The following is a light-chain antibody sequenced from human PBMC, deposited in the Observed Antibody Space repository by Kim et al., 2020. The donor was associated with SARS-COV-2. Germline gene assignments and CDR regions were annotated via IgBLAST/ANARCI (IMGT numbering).Light chain of an antibody. CDR3: HQYSSSHPWT. CDR1: QSISNW. CDR2: DAS. Sequence: DIQMTQSPSTLSASVGDRVTITCRASQSISNWLAWYHQKPGKAPQLLIYDASNLQPGVPSRFSGSGFGTEFTLPITSLQPGDFATYYCHQYSSSHPWTFGQGTKVDIK. V-gene: IGKV1-5*01. J-gene: IGKJ1*01.